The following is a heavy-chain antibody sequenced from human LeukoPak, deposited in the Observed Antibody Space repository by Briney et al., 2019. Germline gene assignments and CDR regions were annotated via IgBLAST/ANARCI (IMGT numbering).Heavy chain of an antibody. Sequence: PGGSLRLSCAASGFTFSNYAMSWACQAPGKGLEWVSAISGSGGSTYYADSVKGRFTISRDNYKNTLYLQMHSVRAEDTAVYYCTSATIWLPFDYWGQGTLVTVSS. CDR2: ISGSGGST. CDR3: TSATIWLPFDY. CDR1: GFTFSNYA. D-gene: IGHD5-18*01. J-gene: IGHJ4*02. V-gene: IGHV3-23*01.